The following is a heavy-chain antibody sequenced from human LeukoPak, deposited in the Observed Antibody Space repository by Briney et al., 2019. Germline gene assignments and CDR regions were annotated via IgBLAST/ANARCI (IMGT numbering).Heavy chain of an antibody. CDR2: INPSGGST. D-gene: IGHD5-12*01. J-gene: IGHJ4*02. CDR1: GYTFTSYY. Sequence: ASVKVSCKASGYTFTSYYMHWVRQAPGQGLEWMGIINPSGGSTSYAQKFQGRVTMTRDTSTSTVYMELSSLRSDDTAVYYCARGLRMATIGGGDYFDYWGQGTLVTVSS. CDR3: ARGLRMATIGGGDYFDY. V-gene: IGHV1-46*01.